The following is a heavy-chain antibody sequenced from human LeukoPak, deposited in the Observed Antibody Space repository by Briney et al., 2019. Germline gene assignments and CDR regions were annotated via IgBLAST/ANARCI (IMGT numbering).Heavy chain of an antibody. CDR1: GGSISSGGYY. D-gene: IGHD1-1*01. CDR2: IYYSGST. CDR3: ARTQPGNGFRFDY. J-gene: IGHJ4*02. V-gene: IGHV4-31*03. Sequence: SESLSLTCTVYGGSISSGGYYWSWLRQHPGKGLEWIRYIYYSGSTYYNPTVKSRVTISVDTSKNQFSLKLSSFTAADTAVYYCARTQPGNGFRFDYWGQGTLVTVSS.